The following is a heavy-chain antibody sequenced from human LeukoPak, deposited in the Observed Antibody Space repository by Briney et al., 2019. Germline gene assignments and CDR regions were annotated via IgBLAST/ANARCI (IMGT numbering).Heavy chain of an antibody. J-gene: IGHJ4*02. V-gene: IGHV4-31*03. D-gene: IGHD2-15*01. CDR3: ARTKSWYYFDY. CDR1: GGSISSGGYY. Sequence: SETLSLTCTVSGGSISSGGYYWSWIRQHPGKGLEWIGYIYYSGSTYYNPSLKSRVTISVDTPKNQFSLKLSSVTAADTAVYYCARTKSWYYFDYWGQGTLVTVSS. CDR2: IYYSGST.